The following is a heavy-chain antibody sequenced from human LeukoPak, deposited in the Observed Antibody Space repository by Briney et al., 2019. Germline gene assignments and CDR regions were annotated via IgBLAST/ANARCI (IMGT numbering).Heavy chain of an antibody. CDR1: GDSINGFY. CDR2: IYYSGST. CDR3: ASYMTTVTTQGWFDP. D-gene: IGHD4-17*01. J-gene: IGHJ5*02. Sequence: SETLSLTCTVSGDSINGFYWSWIRQPPGKGLEWIGYIYYSGSTNYNPSLKSRVTISVDTSKNQFSLKLSSVTATDTAVYYCASYMTTVTTQGWFDPWGQGTLVTVSS. V-gene: IGHV4-59*01.